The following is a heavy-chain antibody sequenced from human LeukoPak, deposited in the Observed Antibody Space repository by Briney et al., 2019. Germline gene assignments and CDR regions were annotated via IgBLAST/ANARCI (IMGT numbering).Heavy chain of an antibody. Sequence: SETLSLTCTVSGGSISSYYWSWIRQPPGKGLEWIGYIYYSGSTNYNPSLKSRVTISVDTSKNQFSLKLSSVTAADTAVYYCARHGEYYDTSGYFWFDPWGQGTLATVSS. CDR3: ARHGEYYDTSGYFWFDP. J-gene: IGHJ5*02. CDR1: GGSISSYY. CDR2: IYYSGST. D-gene: IGHD3-22*01. V-gene: IGHV4-59*08.